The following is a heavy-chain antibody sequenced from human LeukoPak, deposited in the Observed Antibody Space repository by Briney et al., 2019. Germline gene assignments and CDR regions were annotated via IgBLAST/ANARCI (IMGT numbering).Heavy chain of an antibody. CDR2: IYYSGST. J-gene: IGHJ4*02. CDR1: GGSISSSSYY. V-gene: IGHV4-39*01. Sequence: PSETLSLTCTVSGGSISSSSYYWGWIRQPPGRGLEWIGSIYYSGSTYYNPSLKSRVTISVDTSKNQFSLKLSSATTADTAAYYCARPYDILTGYSNWAFRYWGQGTLVTVSS. D-gene: IGHD3-9*01. CDR3: ARPYDILTGYSNWAFRY.